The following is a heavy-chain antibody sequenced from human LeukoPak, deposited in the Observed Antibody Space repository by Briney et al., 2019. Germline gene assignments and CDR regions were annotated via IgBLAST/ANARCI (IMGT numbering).Heavy chain of an antibody. Sequence: PSETLSLTCTVSGGSITSYYWSWIRQPPGKGLEWIGYIYYSGSTSYNPSLKSRVTISVGTSKNQFSLNLRSVTAADTAVYYCARIRQNWFDPWGQGTLVTVSS. CDR1: GGSITSYY. CDR3: ARIRQNWFDP. CDR2: IYYSGST. J-gene: IGHJ5*02. V-gene: IGHV4-59*08.